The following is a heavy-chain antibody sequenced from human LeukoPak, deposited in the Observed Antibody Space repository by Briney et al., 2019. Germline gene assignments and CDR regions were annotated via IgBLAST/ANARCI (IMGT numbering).Heavy chain of an antibody. J-gene: IGHJ4*02. CDR2: VNYIEST. CDR1: GDSINIHHHF. D-gene: IGHD4-23*01. Sequence: SQTLSLTCTVSGDSINIHHHFWGWIRQHPGKGLEWIGYVNYIESTFYNPSLKSRVTISLDTSKNQISLNLTTVTAADTAVYYCAREGGNFDFDSWGQGSLVTVSS. V-gene: IGHV4-31*03. CDR3: AREGGNFDFDS.